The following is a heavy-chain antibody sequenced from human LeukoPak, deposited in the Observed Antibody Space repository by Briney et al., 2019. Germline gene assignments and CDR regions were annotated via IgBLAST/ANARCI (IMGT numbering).Heavy chain of an antibody. Sequence: SETLSLTCTVSGGSISSGSYYWSWIRQPAGKGLEWIVRIYTSGSTNYNPSLKSRVTISVDTSKNQFSLKLSSVTAADTAVYYCARAYYFHSSSYYPSWGQGTLVTVSS. CDR1: GGSISSGSYY. J-gene: IGHJ1*01. V-gene: IGHV4-61*02. D-gene: IGHD3-22*01. CDR2: IYTSGST. CDR3: ARAYYFHSSSYYPS.